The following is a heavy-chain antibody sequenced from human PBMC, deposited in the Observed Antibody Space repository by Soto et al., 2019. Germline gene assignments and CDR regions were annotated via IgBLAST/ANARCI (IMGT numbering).Heavy chain of an antibody. CDR3: ARGGRITGTTGPLDI. D-gene: IGHD1-7*01. Sequence: PSETLSLTCTVSGGSISSYYWRWIRQTPGKGLEWIGYIYYSGGTNYNPSLKSRVTISVDTSKNQFSLRLSSVTAADTAVYYCARGGRITGTTGPLDIWGQGTMVTVSS. J-gene: IGHJ3*02. CDR2: IYYSGGT. V-gene: IGHV4-59*12. CDR1: GGSISSYY.